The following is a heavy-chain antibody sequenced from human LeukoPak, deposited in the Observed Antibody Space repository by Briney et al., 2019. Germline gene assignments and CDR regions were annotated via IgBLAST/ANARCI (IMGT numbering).Heavy chain of an antibody. CDR1: GYTLTAYY. Sequence: ASVKVSCKASGYTLTAYYIHWVRQAPGQGLEWMGWINPNSGGTNYAQKFQGRVTMTRDTSISTAYMELSRLTSDDTAVYYCAREVAATGSKAFDIWGQGTVVTVSS. J-gene: IGHJ3*02. CDR3: AREVAATGSKAFDI. CDR2: INPNSGGT. V-gene: IGHV1-2*02. D-gene: IGHD6-13*01.